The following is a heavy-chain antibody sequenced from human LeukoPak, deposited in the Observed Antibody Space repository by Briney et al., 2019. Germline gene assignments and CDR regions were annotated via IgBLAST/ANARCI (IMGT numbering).Heavy chain of an antibody. J-gene: IGHJ5*02. CDR3: ARVRGTSSWSFDWFDP. CDR2: IIPIFGTA. Sequence: SVKVSCKASGGTFSSYAISWVRQAPGQGLEWMGGIIPIFGTANYAQKFQGRVTITADESTSTVYMELRSLRSEDTAVYYCARVRGTSSWSFDWFDPWGQGTLVTVSS. D-gene: IGHD6-13*01. CDR1: GGTFSSYA. V-gene: IGHV1-69*13.